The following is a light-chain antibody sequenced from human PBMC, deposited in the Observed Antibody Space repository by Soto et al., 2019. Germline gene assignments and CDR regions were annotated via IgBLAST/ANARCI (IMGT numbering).Light chain of an antibody. Sequence: QSALTQPASVSGSPGQSITISCTGASSDVGGYNYVSWYQQHPGKAPKLMIYDAINRPSGVSNRFSGSKSGNTASLTISGLQAEDEADYYCSSYTSSSTPYVFGTGTKVTVL. CDR3: SSYTSSSTPYV. CDR1: SSDVGGYNY. V-gene: IGLV2-14*01. CDR2: DAI. J-gene: IGLJ1*01.